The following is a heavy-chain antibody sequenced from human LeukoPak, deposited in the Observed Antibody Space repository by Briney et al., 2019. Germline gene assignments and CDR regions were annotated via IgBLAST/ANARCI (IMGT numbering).Heavy chain of an antibody. CDR1: GGSISSGRNY. J-gene: IGHJ3*02. CDR2: IYIFSGST. V-gene: IGHV4-61*02. CDR3: ARCGVGNNAFDI. D-gene: IGHD3-3*01. Sequence: SETLSLTCTVSGGSISSGRNYWTWIRQPAGKGLEWIGRIYIFSGSTNYNPSLKSRVTISVDTSKNQFSLKLTSVTAADTAVYYCARCGVGNNAFDIWGQGTMVTVSS.